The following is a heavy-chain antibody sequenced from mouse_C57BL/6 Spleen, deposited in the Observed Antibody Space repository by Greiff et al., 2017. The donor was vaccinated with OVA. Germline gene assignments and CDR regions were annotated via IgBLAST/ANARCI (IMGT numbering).Heavy chain of an antibody. CDR3: TSEGLGPPFAY. CDR1: GYTFTSYW. J-gene: IGHJ3*01. Sequence: EVQLQESGTVLARPGASVKMSCKTSGYTFTSYWMHWVKQRPGQGLAWIGAIYPGNSDTSYNQKFKGKAKLTAVTSASTAYMELSSLTNEDSAVYYCTSEGLGPPFAYWGQGTLVTVSA. V-gene: IGHV1-5*01. D-gene: IGHD4-1*01. CDR2: IYPGNSDT.